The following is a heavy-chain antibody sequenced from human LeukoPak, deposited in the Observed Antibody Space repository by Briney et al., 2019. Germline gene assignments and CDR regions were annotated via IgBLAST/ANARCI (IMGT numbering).Heavy chain of an antibody. CDR1: GGSFSGYY. CDR3: AREWAAYYYDSSGYYFDY. D-gene: IGHD3-22*01. CDR2: INHSGST. J-gene: IGHJ4*02. V-gene: IGHV4-34*01. Sequence: PSETLSLTCAVYGGSFSGYYWSWIRQPPGKGLEWIGEINHSGSTNYNPSLKSRVTISVGKSKNQFSLKLSSVTAANTAVYYCAREWAAYYYDSSGYYFDYWGQGTLVTVSS.